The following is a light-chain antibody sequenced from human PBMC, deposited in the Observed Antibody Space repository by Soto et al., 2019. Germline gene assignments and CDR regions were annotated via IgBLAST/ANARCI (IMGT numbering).Light chain of an antibody. CDR3: QQYYSTPPT. J-gene: IGKJ1*01. CDR1: QSVLYSSNNKNY. Sequence: DIVMTQSPDSLAVSLGERATINCKSSQSVLYSSNNKNYLAWYQQKPGQPPKLLIYWASTRESGVPDRFCGSGSGTDFTLTISSLQAEDVAVYYCQQYYSTPPTFGQGTKVEIK. CDR2: WAS. V-gene: IGKV4-1*01.